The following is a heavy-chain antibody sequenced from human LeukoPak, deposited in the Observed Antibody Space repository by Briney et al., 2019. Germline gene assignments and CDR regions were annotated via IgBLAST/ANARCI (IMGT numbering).Heavy chain of an antibody. D-gene: IGHD6-19*01. J-gene: IGHJ4*02. CDR3: ATAAAVAHIFDY. Sequence: ASVKVSCKASGYTFTGYYMHWVRQAPGQGLEWMGWINPNSGGTNYAQKFQGRVTMTRDTSISTAYMELSSLRSEDTAVYYCATAAAVAHIFDYWGQGTLVTVSS. V-gene: IGHV1-2*02. CDR2: INPNSGGT. CDR1: GYTFTGYY.